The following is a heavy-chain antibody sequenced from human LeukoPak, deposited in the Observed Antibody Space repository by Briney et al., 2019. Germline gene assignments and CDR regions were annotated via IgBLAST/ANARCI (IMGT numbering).Heavy chain of an antibody. CDR3: ARGPGSATKEAFDI. CDR1: SGSISSPPYY. J-gene: IGHJ3*02. D-gene: IGHD2-8*01. V-gene: IGHV4-61*02. Sequence: SETLSLTCTVSSGSISSPPYYWSWIRQPAGKEVVWIGRIYSSGIFDYNPSLKSRVTLSIDTSKNSFSLRLSSVTATDTAVYYCARGPGSATKEAFDIWGQGTMVTVSS. CDR2: IYSSGIF.